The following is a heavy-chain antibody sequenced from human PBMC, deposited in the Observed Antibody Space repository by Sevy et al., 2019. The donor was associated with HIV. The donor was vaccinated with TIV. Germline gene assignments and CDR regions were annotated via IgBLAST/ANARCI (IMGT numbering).Heavy chain of an antibody. CDR3: ATRHHIVVVTAIFAEYFQH. V-gene: IGHV3-23*01. J-gene: IGHJ1*01. D-gene: IGHD2-21*02. CDR2: ISGSGGST. CDR1: GFTFSSYA. Sequence: GGSLRLSCAASGFTFSSYAMSWVRQAPGKGLEWVSAISGSGGSTYYADSVKGRFTISRDNSKNTLYLQMNSLRAEDTAVYYCATRHHIVVVTAIFAEYFQHWGQVTLVTVSS.